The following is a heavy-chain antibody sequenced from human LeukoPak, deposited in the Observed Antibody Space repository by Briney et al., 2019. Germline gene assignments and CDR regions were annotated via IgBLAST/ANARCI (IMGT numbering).Heavy chain of an antibody. J-gene: IGHJ4*02. CDR2: INPNSGGT. V-gene: IGHV1-2*02. Sequence: EASVKVSCKASGYSFTGYYMHWVRQAPGQGLEWMGWINPNSGGTKYAQKFKGRVTMTRDTSISTAYMEPSRLRSDDTAVYYCARVDTAMVAGGGDYWGQGTLVTVSS. CDR1: GYSFTGYY. CDR3: ARVDTAMVAGGGDY. D-gene: IGHD5-18*01.